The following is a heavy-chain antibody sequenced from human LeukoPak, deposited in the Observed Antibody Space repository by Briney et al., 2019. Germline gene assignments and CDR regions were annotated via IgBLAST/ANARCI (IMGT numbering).Heavy chain of an antibody. J-gene: IGHJ4*02. CDR2: ISSSGSYI. Sequence: GGSLRLSCAASGFTFSTYSMNWVRQAPGKGLEWVSSISSSGSYIYYADSVRGRFTISRDNAKHSLYLQMNSLRAEDTAVYYRARDQWDDSSGYLPDLFDYWGQGTLVTVSS. CDR3: ARDQWDDSSGYLPDLFDY. D-gene: IGHD3-22*01. V-gene: IGHV3-21*01. CDR1: GFTFSTYS.